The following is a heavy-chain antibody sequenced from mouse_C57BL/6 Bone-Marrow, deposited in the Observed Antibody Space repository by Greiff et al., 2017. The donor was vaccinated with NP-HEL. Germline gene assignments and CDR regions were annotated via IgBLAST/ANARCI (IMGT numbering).Heavy chain of an antibody. CDR3: TTDDSDY. V-gene: IGHV14-4*01. D-gene: IGHD2-4*01. CDR2: IDPENGDT. Sequence: VQLQQSGAELVRPGASVKLSCTASGFNIKDDYMHWVKQRPEQGLEWIGWIDPENGDTEYASKFQGKATITADTSSNTAYLQLSSLTSEDTAVYYCTTDDSDYWRQRTTLTVSS. J-gene: IGHJ2*01. CDR1: GFNIKDDY.